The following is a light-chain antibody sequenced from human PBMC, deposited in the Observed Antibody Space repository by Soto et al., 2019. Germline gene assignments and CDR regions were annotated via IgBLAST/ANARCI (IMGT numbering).Light chain of an antibody. Sequence: QSVLTQPPSASGTPGQRVTISCSGSSSNIGSNYVYWYQQLPGTAPKLLIYSNNQRPSGVPDRFSGSKSGTSASLVISGLRSEDEADYYCAAWDDSLSGLVFGTGTKVTVL. J-gene: IGLJ1*01. CDR2: SNN. CDR1: SSNIGSNY. V-gene: IGLV1-47*02. CDR3: AAWDDSLSGLV.